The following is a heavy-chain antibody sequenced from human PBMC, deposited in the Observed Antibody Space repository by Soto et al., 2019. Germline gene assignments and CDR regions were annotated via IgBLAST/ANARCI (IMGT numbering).Heavy chain of an antibody. D-gene: IGHD3-16*01. CDR1: GFTFTSSA. Sequence: SVKVSCKASGFTFTSSAVQWVRQARGQRLEWIGWIVVGSGNTNYAQKFQERVTITRDMSTSTAYMELSSLRSEDTAVYYCARGPGGSDAFDIWGQGTMVTVSS. V-gene: IGHV1-58*01. J-gene: IGHJ3*02. CDR2: IVVGSGNT. CDR3: ARGPGGSDAFDI.